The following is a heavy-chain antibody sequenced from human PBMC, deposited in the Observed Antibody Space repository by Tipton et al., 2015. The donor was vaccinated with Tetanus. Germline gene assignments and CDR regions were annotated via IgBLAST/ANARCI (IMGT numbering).Heavy chain of an antibody. D-gene: IGHD2-21*01. CDR3: ARDRGDFIYYGMDV. CDR2: IGPNSGGT. CDR1: GYTFTGYY. Sequence: QLVQSGAEVKKPGASVKVSCKASGYTFTGYYMYWVRQAPGQGLEWMGWIGPNSGGTVYAKKFQGRVTMTRDTSISTAYMELRSLRSDDTAVYYCARDRGDFIYYGMDVWGPGTTVTVS. V-gene: IGHV1-2*02. J-gene: IGHJ6*02.